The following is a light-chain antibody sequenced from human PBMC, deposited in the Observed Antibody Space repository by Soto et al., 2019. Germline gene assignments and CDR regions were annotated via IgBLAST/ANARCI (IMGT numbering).Light chain of an antibody. CDR2: AAS. CDR3: QQSYNTPPT. V-gene: IGKV1-39*01. Sequence: DIRMTQSSSRLSASVGDRVTITCGASQSIGYFVAWYPPTPGNAPKLLIYAASTLHSGVPSSFSGSGSGTDFTLTISSLQPEDFATYYCQQSYNTPPTFGGGTKVDIK. J-gene: IGKJ4*01. CDR1: QSIGYF.